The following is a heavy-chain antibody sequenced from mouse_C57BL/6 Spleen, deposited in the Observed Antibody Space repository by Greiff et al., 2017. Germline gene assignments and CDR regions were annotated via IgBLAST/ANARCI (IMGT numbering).Heavy chain of an antibody. J-gene: IGHJ3*01. CDR2: IYPSDSET. D-gene: IGHD2-2*01. CDR3: ARSGYGYDEAY. Sequence: QVHVKQPGAELVRPGSSVKLSCKASGYTFTSYWMDWVKQRPGQGLEWIGNIYPSDSETHYNQKFKDKATLTVDKSSSTAYMQLSSLTSEDSAVYYCARSGYGYDEAYWGQGTLVTVSA. CDR1: GYTFTSYW. V-gene: IGHV1-61*01.